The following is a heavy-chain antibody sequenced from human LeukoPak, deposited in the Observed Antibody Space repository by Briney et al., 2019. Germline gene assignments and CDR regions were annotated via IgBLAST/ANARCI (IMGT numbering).Heavy chain of an antibody. CDR3: ARVYCSSTSCPWGFDP. CDR1: GYTFTGYY. V-gene: IGHV1-2*02. CDR2: INPNSGGT. D-gene: IGHD2-2*01. J-gene: IGHJ5*02. Sequence: ASVKVSCKASGYTFTGYYMHWVRQAPGQGLEWMGWINPNSGGTNYAQKFQGRVTMTRDTSISTAYMERSRLRSDDTAVYYCARVYCSSTSCPWGFDPWGQGTLVTVSS.